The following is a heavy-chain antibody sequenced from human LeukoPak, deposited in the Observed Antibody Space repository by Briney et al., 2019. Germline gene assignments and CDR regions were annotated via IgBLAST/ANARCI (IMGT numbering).Heavy chain of an antibody. D-gene: IGHD6-13*01. Sequence: ASVKVSCKASGYIFNNFGISWVRQAPGQGLEWMGWISVYKGYTHFVQKLQDRVIMTTDTSTTTAYMELRNLRSDDTAVYYCARDHSSSCQLFDYWGQGTLVTVSS. J-gene: IGHJ4*02. CDR2: ISVYKGYT. CDR1: GYIFNNFG. V-gene: IGHV1-18*01. CDR3: ARDHSSSCQLFDY.